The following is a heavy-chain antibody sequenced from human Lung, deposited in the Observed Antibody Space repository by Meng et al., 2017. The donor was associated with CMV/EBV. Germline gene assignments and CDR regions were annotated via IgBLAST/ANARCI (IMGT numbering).Heavy chain of an antibody. D-gene: IGHD3-10*01. CDR3: LRRSGGSV. V-gene: IGHV4-4*02. CDR1: GASITNHNW. CDR2: IPHRGSS. Sequence: GPALLRPAEPRSLTCPVSGASITNHNWWAWVRQPPGKGLEWIGEIPHRGSSAYNPSLKSRVSMSIDKSKNQFSLKLTSVTAADTAVYHCLRRSGGSVWGQGTLVTVSS. J-gene: IGHJ1*01.